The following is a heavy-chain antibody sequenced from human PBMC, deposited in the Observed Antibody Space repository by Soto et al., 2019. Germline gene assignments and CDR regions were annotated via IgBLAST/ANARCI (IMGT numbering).Heavy chain of an antibody. CDR2: IYYSGST. J-gene: IGHJ6*02. Sequence: ETLSLTCTVSGGSISSSSYYWGWIRQPPGKGLEWIGSIYYSGSTYYNPSLKSRVTISVDTSKNQFSLKLSSVTAADTAVYYCARRSVLRFLEWSDYGMDVWGQGTTVTVSS. CDR1: GGSISSSSYY. CDR3: ARRSVLRFLEWSDYGMDV. V-gene: IGHV4-39*01. D-gene: IGHD3-3*01.